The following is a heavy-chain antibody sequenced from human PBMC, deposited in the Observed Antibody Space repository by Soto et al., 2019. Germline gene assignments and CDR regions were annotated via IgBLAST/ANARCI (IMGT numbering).Heavy chain of an antibody. J-gene: IGHJ6*02. V-gene: IGHV3-11*05. CDR2: IDSSTKYT. CDR3: AREYYYTMDG. CDR1: GFTFRDYY. Sequence: QVQLVESGGGLVRPGGSLRLSCEASGFTFRDYYMTWFRQAPGKGLEWLSYIDSSTKYTNYADSVQGRFTISRDTAKKSLYLQMTSLRADDTAVYYCAREYYYTMDGWGQGTMVTVSS.